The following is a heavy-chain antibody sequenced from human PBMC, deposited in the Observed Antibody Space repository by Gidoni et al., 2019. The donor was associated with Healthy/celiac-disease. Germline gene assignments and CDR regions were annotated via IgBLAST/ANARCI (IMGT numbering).Heavy chain of an antibody. CDR3: ARPKDYSSGWYWDY. CDR2: IKQDGSEK. J-gene: IGHJ4*02. D-gene: IGHD6-19*01. V-gene: IGHV3-7*01. CDR1: GFTFSSYW. Sequence: EVQLVDSGGRLVQPGGSLRLSCAASGFTFSSYWMSWDRQDPGKGMEWVANIKQDGSEKYYVDSGKDRFTISRENAKNSLYLQMNSRRAEDTAVYYCARPKDYSSGWYWDYWGQGTLVTVSS.